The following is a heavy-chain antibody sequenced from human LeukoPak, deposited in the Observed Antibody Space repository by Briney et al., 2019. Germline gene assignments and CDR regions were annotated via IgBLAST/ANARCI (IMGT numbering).Heavy chain of an antibody. CDR1: GFTFSSYW. CDR2: INSDGSST. V-gene: IGHV3-74*01. Sequence: GGSLRLSCAASGFTFSSYWMHWVRQAPGKGLVRVSRINSDGSSTSYADSVKGRFTISRDNAQNSLYLQMNSLRAEDTAVYYCARGDSGSRDNWFDPWGQGTLVTVSS. CDR3: ARGDSGSRDNWFDP. D-gene: IGHD3-10*01. J-gene: IGHJ5*02.